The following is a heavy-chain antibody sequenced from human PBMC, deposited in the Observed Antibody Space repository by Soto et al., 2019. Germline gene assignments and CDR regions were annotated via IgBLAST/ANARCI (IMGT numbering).Heavy chain of an antibody. CDR1: GFTVSSNY. V-gene: IGHV3-53*01. Sequence: GGSLRLSCAASGFTVSSNYMSWVRQAPGKGLEWVSVIYSGGSTYYAGSVKGRFTISRDNSKNTLYLQMNSLRAEDTAVYYCAGSITGTTRSAFDIWGQGTMVTVSS. J-gene: IGHJ3*02. CDR3: AGSITGTTRSAFDI. CDR2: IYSGGST. D-gene: IGHD1-7*01.